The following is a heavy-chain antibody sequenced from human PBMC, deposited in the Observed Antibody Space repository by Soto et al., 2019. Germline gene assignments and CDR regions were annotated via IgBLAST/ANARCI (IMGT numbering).Heavy chain of an antibody. CDR2: INHSGST. Sequence: QVQLQQWGAGLLKPSETLSLTCAVYGGSFSGYYWSWIRQPPGKGLEWIGEINHSGSTNYNPSLKSRVTISVDTSKNQFSLKLSSVTAADTAVYYCARSAYCSSTRCYRFYSVWGQGTLVTVSS. J-gene: IGHJ4*02. CDR1: GGSFSGYY. V-gene: IGHV4-34*01. D-gene: IGHD2-2*02. CDR3: ARSAYCSSTRCYRFYSV.